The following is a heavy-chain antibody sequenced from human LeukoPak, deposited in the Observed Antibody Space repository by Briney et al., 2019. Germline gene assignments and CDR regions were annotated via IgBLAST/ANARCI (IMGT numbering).Heavy chain of an antibody. Sequence: SETLSLTCTVSGGSISSGGYYWSWIRQPPGKGLEWIGEINHSGSTNYNPSLKSRVTISVDTSKNQFSLKLSSVTAADTAVYYCARERYGVIDYWGQGTLVTVSS. D-gene: IGHD4-17*01. CDR1: GGSISSGGYY. J-gene: IGHJ4*02. CDR3: ARERYGVIDY. CDR2: INHSGST. V-gene: IGHV4-39*07.